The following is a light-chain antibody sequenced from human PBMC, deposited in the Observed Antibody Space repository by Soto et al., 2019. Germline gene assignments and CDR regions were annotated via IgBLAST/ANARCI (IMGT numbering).Light chain of an antibody. CDR1: QSVSDK. V-gene: IGKV3-15*01. CDR2: HAS. Sequence: EIVMTQSPATASVSPGERATLSCRASQSVSDKLAWYQQKPGQAPRLLIYHASARATGIPARFSGSGSGTEFTLTISGLQSEDFAVYYCQQYNNWPPWTFGQGTKVDIK. CDR3: QQYNNWPPWT. J-gene: IGKJ1*01.